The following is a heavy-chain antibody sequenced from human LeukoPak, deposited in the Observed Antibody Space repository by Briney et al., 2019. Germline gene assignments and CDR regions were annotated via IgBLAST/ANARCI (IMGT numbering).Heavy chain of an antibody. CDR1: GFPFSTYS. V-gene: IGHV3-23*01. J-gene: IGHJ4*02. D-gene: IGHD2-8*01. CDR3: AKDPNPSYCTNDLCWNY. CDR2: ITNSGGYT. Sequence: GGSLRLSCAASGFPFSTYSMSWVRQAPGRGLEWVSTITNSGGYTYYADSVKGRLTISRDNSKNTLYLQMNRLRAEDTAVYYCAKDPNPSYCTNDLCWNYWGQGTLVIVSS.